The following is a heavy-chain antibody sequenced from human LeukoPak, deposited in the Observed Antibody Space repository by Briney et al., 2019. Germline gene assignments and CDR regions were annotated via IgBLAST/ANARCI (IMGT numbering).Heavy chain of an antibody. CDR2: INPNSGGT. V-gene: IGHV1-2*04. J-gene: IGHJ3*02. D-gene: IGHD6-19*01. CDR1: GYTFTGYY. Sequence: GASVKVSCKASGYTFTGYYMHWVRQAPGQGFEWMGWINPNSGGTNYAQKFQGWVTMTRDTSISTAYMELSRLRSDDTAVYYCARGRLAVAGALDAFDIWGQGTMVTVSS. CDR3: ARGRLAVAGALDAFDI.